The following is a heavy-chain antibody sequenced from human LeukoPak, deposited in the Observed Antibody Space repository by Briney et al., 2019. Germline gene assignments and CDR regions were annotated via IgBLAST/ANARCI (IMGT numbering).Heavy chain of an antibody. V-gene: IGHV3-7*05. J-gene: IGHJ4*02. D-gene: IGHD5-18*01. CDR2: IKEDGSEK. CDR1: GFTFSSYG. Sequence: PGGSLRLSCAASGFTFSSYGMHWVRQAPGKGLEWVAFIKEDGSEKYYVDSVKGRFTISRDNAKNSLYLQMNSLRAEDTAVYYCARGYSDSEDYFDYWGQGTLVTVSS. CDR3: ARGYSDSEDYFDY.